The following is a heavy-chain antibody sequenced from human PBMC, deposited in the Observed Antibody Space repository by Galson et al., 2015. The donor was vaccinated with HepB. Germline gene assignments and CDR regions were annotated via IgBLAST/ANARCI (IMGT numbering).Heavy chain of an antibody. Sequence: SLRLSCAASGFTFSSYSMNWVRQAPGKGLEWVSSINSSSSYIYYADSVKGRFTISRDNAKNSLYLQMNSLRAEDTAVYYCARDTGYRGGAARPFDYWGQGTLVTVSS. J-gene: IGHJ4*02. CDR2: INSSSSYI. CDR1: GFTFSSYS. D-gene: IGHD6-6*01. V-gene: IGHV3-21*01. CDR3: ARDTGYRGGAARPFDY.